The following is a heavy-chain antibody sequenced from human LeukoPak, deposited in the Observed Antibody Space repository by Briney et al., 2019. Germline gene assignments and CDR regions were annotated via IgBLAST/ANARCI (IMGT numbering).Heavy chain of an antibody. CDR1: GFSFGSAW. CDR2: IKSRYDGGTT. V-gene: IGHV3-15*01. Sequence: GGSLRLSCAASGFSFGSAWLSWVRRSPGKGLEWIGRIKSRYDGGTTDYAAPVRGRFSISRDDSKDTLYLQMDSLRAEDTGISYCATIEYAYVMNLAYWGQGTLVTVSS. D-gene: IGHD3-10*02. CDR3: ATIEYAYVMNLAY. J-gene: IGHJ4*02.